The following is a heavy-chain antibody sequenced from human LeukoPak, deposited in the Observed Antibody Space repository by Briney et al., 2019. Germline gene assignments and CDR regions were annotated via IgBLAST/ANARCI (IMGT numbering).Heavy chain of an antibody. CDR1: PYTFNKYY. V-gene: IGHV1-46*02. J-gene: IGHJ5*02. CDR2: INPSGRSA. CDR3: ARDSVELERRNWFDP. Sequence: ASVKVSCKASPYTFNKYYIHWVRQAPGQGREWMGVINPSGRSASYAQRFQGKVTITRDTSTSTVYIDLSSLTSEDTAVYYCARDSVELERRNWFDPWGQGTLVTVSS. D-gene: IGHD1-1*01.